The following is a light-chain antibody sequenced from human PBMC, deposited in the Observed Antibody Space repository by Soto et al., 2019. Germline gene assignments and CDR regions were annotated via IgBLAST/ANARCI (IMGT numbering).Light chain of an antibody. CDR3: CSYAGSSTLA. CDR2: EVS. CDR1: SSDVGSYNL. V-gene: IGLV2-23*02. Sequence: QSALTQPASVSGSPGQSITISCTGTSSDVGSYNLVSWYQQHPGKAPKLMIYEVSKRLSGVSNRFSGSKSGNTASLTISGLQAEDEADYYCCSYAGSSTLAFGGGTKVTV. J-gene: IGLJ3*02.